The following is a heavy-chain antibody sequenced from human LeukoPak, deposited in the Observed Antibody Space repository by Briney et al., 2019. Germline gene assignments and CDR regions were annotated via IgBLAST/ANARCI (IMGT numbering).Heavy chain of an antibody. CDR3: ARLDVGYYDFWSGKGPFDY. CDR1: GYSISSGFY. Sequence: ETLSLTCTVSGYSISSGFYWGWIRQPPGKGLEWLGTIYHSGSTYYNPSLKSRVTISVDTSKNQFSLKLSSVTAADTALYYCARLDVGYYDFWSGKGPFDYWGQGTLVTVSS. J-gene: IGHJ4*02. CDR2: IYHSGST. D-gene: IGHD3-3*01. V-gene: IGHV4-38-2*02.